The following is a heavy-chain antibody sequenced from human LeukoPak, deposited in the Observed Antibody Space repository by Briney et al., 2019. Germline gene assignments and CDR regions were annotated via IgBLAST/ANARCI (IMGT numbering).Heavy chain of an antibody. V-gene: IGHV1-24*01. CDR3: ATSTTLAVTLDY. CDR2: FDPEDGET. CDR1: GCTLTELS. D-gene: IGHD6-19*01. J-gene: IGHJ4*02. Sequence: ASVKVSCKVSGCTLTELSMHWVRQAPGKGLEWMGGFDPEDGETIYAQKFQGRVTMTEDTSTDTAYMELSSLRSEDTAVYYCATSTTLAVTLDYWGQGTLVTVSS.